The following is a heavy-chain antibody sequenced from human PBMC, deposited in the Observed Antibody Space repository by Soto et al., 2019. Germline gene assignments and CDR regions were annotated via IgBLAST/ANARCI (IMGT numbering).Heavy chain of an antibody. CDR3: ARHGGSFFDIIVGHHYLMSF. Sequence: PGESLKISCKGSGYSFTSYWISWVRQMPGKGLEWMGRIDPSDSYTNYSPSFQGHVTISADKSISTAYLQWSSLKASDTAMYYCARHGGSFFDIIVGHHYLMSFWGQGTTVTVSS. CDR1: GYSFTSYW. D-gene: IGHD2-21*01. V-gene: IGHV5-10-1*01. J-gene: IGHJ6*02. CDR2: IDPSDSYT.